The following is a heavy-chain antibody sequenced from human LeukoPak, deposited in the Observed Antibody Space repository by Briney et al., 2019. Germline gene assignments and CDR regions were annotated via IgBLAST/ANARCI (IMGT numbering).Heavy chain of an antibody. CDR1: GGSISSGGYY. CDR2: IHYSGST. V-gene: IGHV4-31*03. Sequence: SETLSLTCTVSGGSISSGGYYWSWIRQHPGKGLEWIGYIHYSGSTYYNPSLKSRVTISVDTSKNQFSLKLSSVTAADTAVYYCASEVRGTNYGMDVWGQGTTVTVSS. D-gene: IGHD2-15*01. J-gene: IGHJ6*02. CDR3: ASEVRGTNYGMDV.